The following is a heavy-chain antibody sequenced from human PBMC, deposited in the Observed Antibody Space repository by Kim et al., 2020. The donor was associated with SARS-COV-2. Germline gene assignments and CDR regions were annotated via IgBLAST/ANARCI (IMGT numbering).Heavy chain of an antibody. CDR3: ARVPYGSGRYYFDY. Sequence: AQKCEGRITMTRDTSTSTVYMELSNLRSDDTAVYYCARVPYGSGRYYFDYWGQGTLVTVSS. V-gene: IGHV1-46*01. J-gene: IGHJ4*02. D-gene: IGHD3-10*01.